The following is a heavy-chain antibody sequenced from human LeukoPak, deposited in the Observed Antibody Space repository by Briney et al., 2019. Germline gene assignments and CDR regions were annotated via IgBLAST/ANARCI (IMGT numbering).Heavy chain of an antibody. D-gene: IGHD4-17*01. J-gene: IGHJ4*02. CDR3: ARDDYGDYFFPY. V-gene: IGHV3-74*01. Sequence: PGGSLRLSCAASGFTLSTYWMHWVRQAPGNGLVWVSRINSDESNTNYADSVKGRFTISRDSAKNTLYLQMNSLRAGDTAVYYCARDDYGDYFFPYWGQGTLVTVSS. CDR2: INSDESNT. CDR1: GFTLSTYW.